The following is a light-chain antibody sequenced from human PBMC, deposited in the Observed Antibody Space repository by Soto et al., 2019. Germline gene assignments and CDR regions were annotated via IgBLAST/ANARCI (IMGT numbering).Light chain of an antibody. CDR1: QSVSSN. J-gene: IGKJ1*01. CDR2: GAS. V-gene: IGKV3-20*01. CDR3: QQYGSSPLWT. Sequence: IVLTQSPATLSLPPGEGATLSCGASQSVSSNLAWYQQKPGQAPRLLIYGASSRATGIPDRFSGSGSGTDFTLTISRLEPEDFAVYYCQQYGSSPLWTFGQGTKVDIK.